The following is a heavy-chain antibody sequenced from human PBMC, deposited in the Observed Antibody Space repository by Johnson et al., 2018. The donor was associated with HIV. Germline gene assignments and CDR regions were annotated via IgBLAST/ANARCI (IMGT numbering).Heavy chain of an antibody. D-gene: IGHD2-15*01. CDR1: GFTFSSYD. CDR3: ARAVCRGGRCYSHDAFDI. J-gene: IGHJ3*02. V-gene: IGHV3-13*01. CDR2: IGTAGDT. Sequence: VQLVESGGGLKQPGGSLRLSCAASGFTFSSYDMHWVRQATGKGLEWVSTIGTAGDTYYPGPVKGRFTVSREDAKNSLYLQMNSLRAGDTALYYCARAVCRGGRCYSHDAFDIWGQGTMVTVSS.